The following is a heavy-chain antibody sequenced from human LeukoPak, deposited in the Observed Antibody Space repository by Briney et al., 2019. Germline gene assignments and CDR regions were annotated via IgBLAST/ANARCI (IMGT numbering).Heavy chain of an antibody. V-gene: IGHV4-59*11. CDR3: TRSRVSGSYFDYHSGMDV. CDR2: VSFSGTT. J-gene: IGHJ6*02. Sequence: PSETLSLTCTVSRGPITSHYWSWIRQPPGKGLEWIGYVSFSGTTKYSPSLNSRVTISRDTSKIQFSLRVNSVTAADTAVYYCTRSRVSGSYFDYHSGMDVWGQGTTVIVSS. D-gene: IGHD1-26*01. CDR1: RGPITSHY.